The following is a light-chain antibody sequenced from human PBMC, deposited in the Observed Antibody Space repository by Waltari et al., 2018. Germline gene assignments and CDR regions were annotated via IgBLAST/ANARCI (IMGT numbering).Light chain of an antibody. V-gene: IGKV3-15*01. Sequence: EIEMTQSPATLSVPPGERVTLSCRASQSVGNNLAWYQHRPGQAPRLLIYGASTRATDISDRFSGSGSGTDFTLTISALQSEDLAVYYCHQYNHWPTFTFGQGTKLQIE. J-gene: IGKJ2*01. CDR1: QSVGNN. CDR3: HQYNHWPTFT. CDR2: GAS.